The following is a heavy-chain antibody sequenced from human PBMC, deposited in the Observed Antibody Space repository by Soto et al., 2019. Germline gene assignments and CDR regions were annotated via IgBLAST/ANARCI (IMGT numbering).Heavy chain of an antibody. CDR1: GDSISSYY. CDR3: ARDDAFDI. V-gene: IGHV4-59*12. Sequence: SETLSLTCTVSGDSISSYYWSWIRQPPGKGLEWIGYIYYSGSTNYNPSLKSRVTISVDTSKNQFSLKLTSVTAADTAMYYCARDDAFDIWGQGTMVTVSS. CDR2: IYYSGST. J-gene: IGHJ3*02.